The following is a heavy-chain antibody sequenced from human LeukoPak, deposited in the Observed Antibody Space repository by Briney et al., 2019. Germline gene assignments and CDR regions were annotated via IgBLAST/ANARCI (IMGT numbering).Heavy chain of an antibody. CDR1: GFTFSSYG. CDR3: ARRPIKYYYYGMDV. CDR2: ISYDGSNK. J-gene: IGHJ6*02. V-gene: IGHV3-30*03. Sequence: GRSLRLSCAASGFTFSSYGMHWVRQAPGKGLEWVTVISYDGSNKYYADSVKGRFTTSRDNSKNTLYLQMNSLRAEDTAVYYCARRPIKYYYYGMDVWGQGTTVTVSS.